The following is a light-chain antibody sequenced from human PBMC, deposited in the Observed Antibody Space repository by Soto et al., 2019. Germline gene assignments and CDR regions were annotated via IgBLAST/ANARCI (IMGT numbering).Light chain of an antibody. CDR2: EAS. CDR3: QQYSTYSPYT. V-gene: IGKV1-5*03. Sequence: DIQMTQSPSTLSGSVGDRVTITCRASQTISSWLAWYQQKPGQAPKLLIYEASSLASGVPSRFSGSGSGTEFILTISSLQPDDFATYYCQQYSTYSPYTFGQGTKVDIK. CDR1: QTISSW. J-gene: IGKJ2*01.